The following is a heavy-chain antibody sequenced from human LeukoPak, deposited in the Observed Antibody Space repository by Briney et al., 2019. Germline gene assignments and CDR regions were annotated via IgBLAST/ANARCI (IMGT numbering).Heavy chain of an antibody. CDR3: ARVWRDTAMVISETLDAFDI. J-gene: IGHJ3*02. CDR1: GGSISSSSYY. Sequence: PSETLSLTCTVSGGSISSSSYYWGWIRQPPGKGLEWIGSIYYSGSTYYNPSLKSRVTISVDTSKNQFSLKLSSVTAADTAVYYCARVWRDTAMVISETLDAFDIWGQGTMVTVSS. V-gene: IGHV4-39*07. D-gene: IGHD5-18*01. CDR2: IYYSGST.